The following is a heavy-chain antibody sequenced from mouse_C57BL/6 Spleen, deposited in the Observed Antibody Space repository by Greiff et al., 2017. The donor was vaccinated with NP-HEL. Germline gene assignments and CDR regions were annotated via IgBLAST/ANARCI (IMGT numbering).Heavy chain of an antibody. V-gene: IGHV1-15*01. CDR3: TRFGGWSPLPN. D-gene: IGHD2-3*01. CDR1: GYTFTDYE. Sequence: QVQLKESGAELVRPGASVTLSCKASGYTFTDYEMHWVKQTPVHGLEWIGAIDPETGGTAYNQKFKGKAILTADKSSSTAYMELRSLTSEDSAVYYCTRFGGWSPLPNWGQGTLVTVSA. J-gene: IGHJ3*01. CDR2: IDPETGGT.